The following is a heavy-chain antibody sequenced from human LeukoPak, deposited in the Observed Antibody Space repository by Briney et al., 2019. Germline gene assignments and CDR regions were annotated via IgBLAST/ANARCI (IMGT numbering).Heavy chain of an antibody. CDR3: VRDSNLSFDY. CDR1: GLTLSSYW. V-gene: IGHV3-74*01. J-gene: IGHJ4*02. CDR2: INTDGTVT. D-gene: IGHD1-14*01. Sequence: GSLRLSCAASGLTLSSYWMHWVRQAPGKGLVWVSHINTDGTVTTYADSVKGRFTISRDNAKNTLYLQMNSLRAEDTAVYYCVRDSNLSFDYWGQGALVTVSS.